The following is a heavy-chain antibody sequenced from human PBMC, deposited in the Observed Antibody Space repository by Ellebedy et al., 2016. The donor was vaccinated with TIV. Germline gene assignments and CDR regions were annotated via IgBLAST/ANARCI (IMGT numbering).Heavy chain of an antibody. CDR2: IYKSETT. CDR1: GASVSSGNFY. J-gene: IGHJ6*02. Sequence: MPSETLSLTCTVSGASVSSGNFYWTWIRQPPGKGLEWIGYIYKSETTNYNPALKSRVSISADTSKNQFSLKLSSVTAADTAVYYCARGEVTLYYYGMDVWGQGTTVTVSS. V-gene: IGHV4-61*01. CDR3: ARGEVTLYYYGMDV.